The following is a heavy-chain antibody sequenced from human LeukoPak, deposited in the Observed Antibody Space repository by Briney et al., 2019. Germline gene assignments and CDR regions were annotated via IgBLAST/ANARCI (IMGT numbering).Heavy chain of an antibody. CDR3: AKGGGLSSPIAN. CDR2: ISGSGGST. V-gene: IGHV3-23*01. D-gene: IGHD1-26*01. J-gene: IGHJ4*02. Sequence: GRSLRLSCAASGFTFDDYAMHWVRQAPGKGLEWVSGISGSGGSTYYADSVKGRFTISRDNSKNTLYLQMNSLRAEDTAVYYCAKGGGLSSPIANWGQGTLVTVSS. CDR1: GFTFDDYA.